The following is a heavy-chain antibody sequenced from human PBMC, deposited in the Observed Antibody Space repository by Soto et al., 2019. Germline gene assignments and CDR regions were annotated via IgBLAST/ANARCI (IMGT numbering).Heavy chain of an antibody. Sequence: QVPLVQSGAEVRKPGASVKVSCKASGYTFSDYDIHWVRQAPGQGREWMGWINPISGGTKYAPKFQGGVTMTRDTSITTAYMELSRLRSGDTAVYYCAREPATAKPEGVDFWGQGTLVTVSS. D-gene: IGHD1-1*01. V-gene: IGHV1-2*02. CDR1: GYTFSDYD. J-gene: IGHJ4*02. CDR3: AREPATAKPEGVDF. CDR2: INPISGGT.